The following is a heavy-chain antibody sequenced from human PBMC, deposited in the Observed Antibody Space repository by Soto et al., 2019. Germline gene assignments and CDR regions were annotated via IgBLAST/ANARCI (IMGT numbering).Heavy chain of an antibody. V-gene: IGHV4-4*07. D-gene: IGHD3-22*01. Sequence: SETLSLTCTVSVGSISSYYWSLIRQPAGKGLECIWRIYNSGSNNYNPSLKSRVTMSVDTSKNQFSLKLSSVTAADTAVYYCARDLIEGSGYSFEYWGQGTLVTISS. CDR2: IYNSGSN. J-gene: IGHJ4*02. CDR1: VGSISSYY. CDR3: ARDLIEGSGYSFEY.